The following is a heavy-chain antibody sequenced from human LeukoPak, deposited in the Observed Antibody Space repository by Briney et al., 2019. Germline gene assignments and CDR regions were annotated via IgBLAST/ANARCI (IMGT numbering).Heavy chain of an antibody. CDR3: ARVGLVDY. J-gene: IGHJ4*02. CDR1: GFTFSSYS. CDR2: ISSSRSTI. Sequence: GGSLRLSCAASGFTFSSYSMNWVRQAPGKGLEWVSYISSSRSTIYYADSVKGRFTISRDNAKNSLYLQMNSLRAEDTAVYYCARVGLVDYWGQGTLVTVSS. D-gene: IGHD6-19*01. V-gene: IGHV3-48*01.